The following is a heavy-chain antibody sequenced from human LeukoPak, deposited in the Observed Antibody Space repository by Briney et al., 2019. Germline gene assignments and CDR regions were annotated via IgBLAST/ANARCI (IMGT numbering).Heavy chain of an antibody. CDR3: ARSQWDNWFDP. CDR2: IYTSGST. Sequence: PSETLSLTCTVSGDSFSSFYWNWIRQPAGRGLEWIGRIYTSGSTNYNPSLQSRVTMSVDTSKNQFSLNLISVTAADTAVYYCARSQWDNWFDPSGQGTLVTVSS. D-gene: IGHD1-26*01. V-gene: IGHV4-4*07. J-gene: IGHJ5*02. CDR1: GDSFSSFY.